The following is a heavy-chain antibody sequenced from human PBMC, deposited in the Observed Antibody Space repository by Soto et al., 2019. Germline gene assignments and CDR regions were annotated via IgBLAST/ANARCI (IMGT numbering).Heavy chain of an antibody. Sequence: QVQLVQSGAEVKKPGASVKVSCKASGYTFTSYAVSWVRQAPGQGLEWMGWISAYNGNTKYAQKLQGRVTMTTDTSTSTVYMELRSLRSDDTAVYYCARMYYDILTGYFSAFDIWGQGTMVTVSS. V-gene: IGHV1-18*01. D-gene: IGHD3-9*01. CDR2: ISAYNGNT. J-gene: IGHJ3*02. CDR1: GYTFTSYA. CDR3: ARMYYDILTGYFSAFDI.